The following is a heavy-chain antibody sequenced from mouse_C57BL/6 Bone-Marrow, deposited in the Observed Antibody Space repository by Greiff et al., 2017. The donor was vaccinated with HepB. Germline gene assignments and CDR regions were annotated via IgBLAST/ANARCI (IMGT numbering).Heavy chain of an antibody. D-gene: IGHD4-1*01. CDR2: ILPGSGST. CDR3: ARGELGDYFDY. CDR1: GYTFTGYW. Sequence: QVQLQQSGAELMKPGASVKLSCKATGYTFTGYWIEWVKQRPGHGLEWIGEILPGSGSTNYNEKFKGKATLTVDKSSSTAYMQLSSLTSEDSAVYYCARGELGDYFDYWGQGTTLTVSS. V-gene: IGHV1-9*01. J-gene: IGHJ2*01.